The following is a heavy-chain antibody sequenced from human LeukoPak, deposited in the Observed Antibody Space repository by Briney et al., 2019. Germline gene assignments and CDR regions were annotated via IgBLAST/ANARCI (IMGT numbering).Heavy chain of an antibody. CDR1: GGSISSGSYY. J-gene: IGHJ5*02. V-gene: IGHV4-39*01. CDR3: AKVLRGPSNWFDP. D-gene: IGHD3-10*01. CDR2: IYYSGST. Sequence: SETLSLTCTVSGGSISSGSYYWGWIRQPPGQGLEWIGSIYYSGSTFYNPSLKSRVTISVDTSKNQFSLKLSSVTAADTAVYYCAKVLRGPSNWFDPWGQGTLVTVSS.